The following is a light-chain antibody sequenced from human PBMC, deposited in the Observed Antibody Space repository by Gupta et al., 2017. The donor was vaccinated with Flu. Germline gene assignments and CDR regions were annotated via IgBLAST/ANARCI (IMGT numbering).Light chain of an antibody. CDR1: DSSIRSNF. Sequence: RVTTTCSGSDSSIRSNFASWFQQRPETAPKLLIFKNNGRPAGVPARLSGAMSGTSASLPISWLLSEDVADYHCAASDASRSAWVFGAGTKLTVL. CDR3: AASDASRSAWV. J-gene: IGLJ3*02. V-gene: IGLV1-47*01. CDR2: KNN.